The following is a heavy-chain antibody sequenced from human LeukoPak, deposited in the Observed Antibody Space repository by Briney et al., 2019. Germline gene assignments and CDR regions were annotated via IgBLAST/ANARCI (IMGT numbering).Heavy chain of an antibody. CDR1: GYTFTNYD. V-gene: IGHV1-8*02. Sequence: ASVKVSCKPSGYTFTNYDINWVRQATGQGLEWMGWMNPNSGNTGYAQKLQGRVTMTTDTSTSTAYMELRSLRSDDTAVYYCARAGVNFWSGYSDYWGQGTLVTVSS. J-gene: IGHJ4*02. CDR3: ARAGVNFWSGYSDY. D-gene: IGHD3-3*01. CDR2: MNPNSGNT.